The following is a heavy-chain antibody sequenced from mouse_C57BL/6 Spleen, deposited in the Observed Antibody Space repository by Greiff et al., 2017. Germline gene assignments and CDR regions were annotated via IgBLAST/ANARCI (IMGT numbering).Heavy chain of an antibody. J-gene: IGHJ1*03. CDR2: IDPEDGET. CDR1: GFNIKDYY. D-gene: IGHD2-4*01. CDR3: ARWGVYDYPPWYFDV. V-gene: IGHV14-2*01. Sequence: EVQLQQSGAELVKPGASVKLSCTASGFNIKDYYMHWVKQRPEQGLEWIGRIDPEDGETIYAPKFQGKATITADTSSNTAYLQLSSLTSEDTAVYYGARWGVYDYPPWYFDVWGTGTTVTVSS.